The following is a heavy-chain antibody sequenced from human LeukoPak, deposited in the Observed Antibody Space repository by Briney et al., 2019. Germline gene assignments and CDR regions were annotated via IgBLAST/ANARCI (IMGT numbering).Heavy chain of an antibody. V-gene: IGHV1-18*01. CDR1: GGTFSSYA. CDR3: ARVYYDYVWGSYRPENFDY. CDR2: ISAYNGNT. J-gene: IGHJ4*02. D-gene: IGHD3-16*02. Sequence: GASVKVSCKASGGTFSSYAISWVRQAPGQGLEWMGWISAYNGNTNYAQKLQGRVTMTTDTSTSTAYMELRSLRSDDTAVYYCARVYYDYVWGSYRPENFDYWGQGTLVTVSS.